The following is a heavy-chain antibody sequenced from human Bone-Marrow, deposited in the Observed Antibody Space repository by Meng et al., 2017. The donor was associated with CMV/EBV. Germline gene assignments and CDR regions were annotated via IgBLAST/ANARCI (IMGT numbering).Heavy chain of an antibody. D-gene: IGHD3-16*01. CDR1: GFTFSSYW. J-gene: IGHJ4*02. CDR3: ARDREGGASDC. CDR2: IWYDGSNK. V-gene: IGHV3-33*08. Sequence: GESLKISCAASGFTFSSYWMSWVRQAPGKGLEWVAVIWYDGSNKYYADSVKGRFTISRDNSKNTLYLQMNSLRAEDTAVYYCARDREGGASDCWGQGTLVTVSS.